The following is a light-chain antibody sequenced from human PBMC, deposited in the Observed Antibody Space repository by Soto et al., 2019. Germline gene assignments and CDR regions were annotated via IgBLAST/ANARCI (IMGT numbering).Light chain of an antibody. Sequence: DIQMTQSPSSLSASVGDRVTITCRASQSINNWLAWYQQKPGKAPKFLIYDASNLESGVPSRFSGSASGTEFTLTISSLQPDDFATYYCQQYDNYPLTFGGGTKVHIK. CDR1: QSINNW. J-gene: IGKJ4*01. V-gene: IGKV1-5*01. CDR2: DAS. CDR3: QQYDNYPLT.